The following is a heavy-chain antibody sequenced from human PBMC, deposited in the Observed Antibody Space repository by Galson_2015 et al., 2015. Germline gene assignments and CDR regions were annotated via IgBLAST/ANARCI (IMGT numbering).Heavy chain of an antibody. V-gene: IGHV3-53*01. CDR2: IYSGGST. J-gene: IGHJ3*02. Sequence: SLRLSCAASGFTVSSNYMSWVRQAPGKELEWVSVIYSGGSTYYADSVKGRFTISRDNSKNTLYLQMNSLRAEDTAVYYCARDLTIYGDYVGAFDIWGQGTMVTVSS. CDR1: GFTVSSNY. CDR3: ARDLTIYGDYVGAFDI. D-gene: IGHD4-17*01.